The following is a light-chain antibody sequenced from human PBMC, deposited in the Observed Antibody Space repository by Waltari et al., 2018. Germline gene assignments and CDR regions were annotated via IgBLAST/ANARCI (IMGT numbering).Light chain of an antibody. J-gene: IGKJ4*01. CDR3: QQYNNWPLT. CDR2: GAS. V-gene: IGKV3-15*01. CDR1: QSVSSK. Sequence: EVVMTQSPATLSVSPGESATLSCRASQSVSSKLAWYQQKPGQATRLLIYGASTRATVIPAMFSGSGSGTDFTLTISSLQSEDFAVYYCQQYNNWPLTFGGGTKVEIK.